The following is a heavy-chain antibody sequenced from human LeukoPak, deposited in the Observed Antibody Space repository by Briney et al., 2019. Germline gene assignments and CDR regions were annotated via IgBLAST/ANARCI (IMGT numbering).Heavy chain of an antibody. CDR1: GGTFSSYA. J-gene: IGHJ4*02. V-gene: IGHV1-69*01. CDR3: ARAYDSSGYPDY. CDR2: IIPIFGTA. D-gene: IGHD3-22*01. Sequence: ASVKVSCKASGGTFSSYAISWVRQAPGQGLEWMGGIIPIFGTANYAQKFQGRVTITADESTSTAYMELSSLRSEDTAVYYCARAYDSSGYPDYWGQGTLVTVSS.